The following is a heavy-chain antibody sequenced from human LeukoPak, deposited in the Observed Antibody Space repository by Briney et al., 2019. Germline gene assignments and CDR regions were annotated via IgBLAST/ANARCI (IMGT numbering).Heavy chain of an antibody. J-gene: IGHJ6*03. CDR2: IIPIFGTA. CDR3: ARNARHNYYYYYMDV. D-gene: IGHD2-2*01. Sequence: SVKVSCKASGGTFSSYAMSWVRQAPGQGLEWMGGIIPIFGTANYAQKFQGRVTITADESTSTAYMELSSLRAEDTAVYYCARNARHNYYYYYMDVWGKGTTVTISS. V-gene: IGHV1-69*13. CDR1: GGTFSSYA.